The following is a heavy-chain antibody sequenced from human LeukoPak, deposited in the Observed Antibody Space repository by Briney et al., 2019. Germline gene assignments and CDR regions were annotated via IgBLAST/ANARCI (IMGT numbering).Heavy chain of an antibody. Sequence: ASVKVSCKASGYTFTSYDINWVRQAAGQGLEWVGWMNPNSGNTGYAQKFQGRVTITRNTSISTAYMELSSLRSEDTAVYYCARRYYYDFWTGRENSFDYWGQGTLVTVSS. CDR3: ARRYYYDFWTGRENSFDY. CDR1: GYTFTSYD. CDR2: MNPNSGNT. D-gene: IGHD3-3*01. V-gene: IGHV1-8*03. J-gene: IGHJ4*02.